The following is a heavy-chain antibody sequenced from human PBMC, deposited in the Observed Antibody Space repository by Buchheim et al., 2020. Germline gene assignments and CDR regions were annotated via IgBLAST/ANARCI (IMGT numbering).Heavy chain of an antibody. CDR2: ISWNSGVT. CDR3: AKGFIPRRSDTTRPSFAY. V-gene: IGHV3-9*01. CDR1: GFAFDDYS. J-gene: IGHJ4*02. D-gene: IGHD1-1*01. Sequence: EVQLVESGGGLVQPGRSLRLSCTASGFAFDDYSMVWVRQAPGKGLEWVSGISWNSGVTDYADSVKGRFSISRDNAENSLYLQMNSLRAEDTALYYCAKGFIPRRSDTTRPSFAYWGQGTL.